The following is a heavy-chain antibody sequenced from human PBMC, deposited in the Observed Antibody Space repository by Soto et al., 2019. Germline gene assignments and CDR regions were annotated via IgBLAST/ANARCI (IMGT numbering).Heavy chain of an antibody. V-gene: IGHV1-69*13. Sequence: ASVKVSCKASGGTFSSYAISWVRQAPGQGLEWMGGIIPIFGTANYAQKFQGRVTITADESTSTAYMELSSLRSEDTAVYYCAREVYATPYFDYWGQGTLVTV. CDR1: GGTFSSYA. CDR2: IIPIFGTA. CDR3: AREVYATPYFDY. D-gene: IGHD2-8*01. J-gene: IGHJ4*02.